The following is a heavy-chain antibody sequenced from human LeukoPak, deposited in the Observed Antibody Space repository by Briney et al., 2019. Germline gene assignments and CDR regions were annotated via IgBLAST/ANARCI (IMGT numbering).Heavy chain of an antibody. D-gene: IGHD3-10*01. CDR3: ARGDIIRGDYNWFDP. CDR1: GGSISSSSYY. CDR2: IYYSGST. V-gene: IGHV4-39*07. Sequence: SETLSLTCTVSGGSISSSSYYWGWIRQPPGKGLEWIGSIYYSGSTNYSPSLKSRVTMSVDTSKNQFSLKLTPVTAADTAVYYCARGDIIRGDYNWFDPWGQGILVTVSS. J-gene: IGHJ5*02.